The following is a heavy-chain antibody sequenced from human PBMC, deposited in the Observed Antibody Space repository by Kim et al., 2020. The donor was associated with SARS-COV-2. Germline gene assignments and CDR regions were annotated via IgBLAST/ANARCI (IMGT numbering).Heavy chain of an antibody. Sequence: GGSLRLSCAASGFTFSSYSMNWVRQAPGKGLEWVSSISSSSSYIYYADSVKGRFTISRDNAKNSLYLQMNSLRAEDTAVYYCARDRPKYYYDSSIWYAFDIWGQGTMVTVSS. CDR3: ARDRPKYYYDSSIWYAFDI. J-gene: IGHJ3*02. CDR2: ISSSSSYI. CDR1: GFTFSSYS. D-gene: IGHD3-22*01. V-gene: IGHV3-21*01.